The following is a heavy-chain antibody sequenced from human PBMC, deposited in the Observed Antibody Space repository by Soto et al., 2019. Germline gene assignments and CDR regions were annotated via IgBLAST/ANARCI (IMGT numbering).Heavy chain of an antibody. CDR3: VRTSLVVAAATREDY. CDR2: INSDGSST. J-gene: IGHJ4*02. CDR1: GFTFSSYW. Sequence: EVQLLESGGGLVQPGGSLRLSCAASGFTFSSYWMHWVRQAPGKGLVWVSSINSDGSSTSYAGSVKGRFTISRDNAKNTLYLQMNSMRAEDTDVYYCVRTSLVVAAATREDYWGQGTLVSVCS. D-gene: IGHD2-15*01. V-gene: IGHV3-74*01.